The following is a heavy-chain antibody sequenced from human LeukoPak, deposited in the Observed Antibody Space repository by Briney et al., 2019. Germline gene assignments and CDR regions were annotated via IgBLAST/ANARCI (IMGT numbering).Heavy chain of an antibody. CDR3: ARGYRSAARRLLPMDV. CDR1: GFTFSSYE. Sequence: GGSLRLSCAASGFTFSSYEMNWVRQAPGKGLEWVSYISSSGSTIYYADSVKGRFTISRDNAKNSLYLQMNSLGAEDTAVYYCARGYRSAARRLLPMDVWGKGTTVTVSS. D-gene: IGHD6-6*01. CDR2: ISSSGSTI. V-gene: IGHV3-48*03. J-gene: IGHJ6*03.